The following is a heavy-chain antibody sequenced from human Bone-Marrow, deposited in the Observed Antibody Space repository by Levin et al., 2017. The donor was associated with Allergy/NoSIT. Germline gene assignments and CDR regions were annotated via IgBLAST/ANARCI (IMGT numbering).Heavy chain of an antibody. CDR2: IFSNDEK. CDR3: ARMPLFNCSSTSCRVDAFDI. J-gene: IGHJ3*02. CDR1: GFSLSNARMG. D-gene: IGHD2-2*01. Sequence: SGPTLVKPTETLTLTCTVSGFSLSNARMGVSWIRQPPGKALEWLAHIFSNDEKSYSTSLKSRLTISKDTSKSQVVLTMTNMDPVDTATYYCARMPLFNCSSTSCRVDAFDIWGQGTMVTVSS. V-gene: IGHV2-26*01.